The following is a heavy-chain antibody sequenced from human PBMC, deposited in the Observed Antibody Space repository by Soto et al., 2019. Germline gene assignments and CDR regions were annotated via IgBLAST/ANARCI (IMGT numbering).Heavy chain of an antibody. CDR1: GFRFGSYA. CDR3: AIDSPRIPFDY. CDR2: VIGSGGRT. Sequence: GGSLRLSCAASGFRFGSYAMSWVRQTPGKGLEWVSHVIGSGGRTYYADSVKGRFTIFRDNSKDTLYLQMNSLRLEDTALYYCAIDSPRIPFDYRGQGTLVTVSS. J-gene: IGHJ4*02. V-gene: IGHV3-23*01.